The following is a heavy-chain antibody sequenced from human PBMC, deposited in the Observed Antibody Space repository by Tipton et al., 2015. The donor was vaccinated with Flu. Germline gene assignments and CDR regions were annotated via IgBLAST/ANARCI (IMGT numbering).Heavy chain of an antibody. V-gene: IGHV4-4*07. CDR1: GGSISSYY. Sequence: TLSLTCTVSGGSISSYYWSWIRQPAGKGLEWIGRIYTSGSTNYNPSLKSRVTMSVDTSKNQFSLKLSSVTAADTAVYYCARGGDDDFWSGYRQADYYGMDVWGQGTTVTVSS. D-gene: IGHD3-3*01. CDR3: ARGGDDDFWSGYRQADYYGMDV. J-gene: IGHJ6*02. CDR2: IYTSGST.